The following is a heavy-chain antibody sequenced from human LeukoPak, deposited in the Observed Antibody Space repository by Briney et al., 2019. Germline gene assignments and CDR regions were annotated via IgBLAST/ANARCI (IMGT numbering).Heavy chain of an antibody. CDR2: ISSSGSTI. CDR1: GFTFSDYY. D-gene: IGHD1-26*01. CDR3: ARALGNQLGHSRSKSAPNDY. J-gene: IGHJ4*01. Sequence: PGGSLRLSCAASGFTFSDYYMSWIRQAPGKGLEWVSYISSSGSTIYYADSVKGRFTISRDNAKNSLYLQMNSLRADDTAVYYCARALGNQLGHSRSKSAPNDYWGQGTLVTVSS. V-gene: IGHV3-11*04.